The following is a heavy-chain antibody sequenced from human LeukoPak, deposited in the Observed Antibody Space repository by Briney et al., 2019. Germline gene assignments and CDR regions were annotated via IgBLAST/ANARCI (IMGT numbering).Heavy chain of an antibody. Sequence: GGSLRLSCAASGFTFSSYGMHWVRQAPGKGLEWVANIKQDGSEKYYVDSVKGRFTISRDNAKSSIYLQMNSLRAEDTAIYYCARIGHDLYQTFGFWGNGNLITVSS. CDR3: ARIGHDLYQTFGF. V-gene: IGHV3-7*03. CDR2: IKQDGSEK. D-gene: IGHD2-2*01. J-gene: IGHJ4*01. CDR1: GFTFSSYG.